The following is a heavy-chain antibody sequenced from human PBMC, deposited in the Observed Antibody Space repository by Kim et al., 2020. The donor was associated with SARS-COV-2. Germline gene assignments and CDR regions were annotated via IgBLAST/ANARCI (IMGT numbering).Heavy chain of an antibody. CDR1: RDSVSSNNAA. CDR3: ARDQGALNS. J-gene: IGHJ4*02. D-gene: IGHD1-26*01. Sequence: SQTLSLTCAISRDSVSSNNAAWNWIRQSPSRGLEWLGRTYFRSNWYSDYAVSVKSRITINPDTTKNQFSLQLNSVTPEDTAVYFCARDQGALNSWGQGTLVTVSS. CDR2: TYFRSNWYS. V-gene: IGHV6-1*01.